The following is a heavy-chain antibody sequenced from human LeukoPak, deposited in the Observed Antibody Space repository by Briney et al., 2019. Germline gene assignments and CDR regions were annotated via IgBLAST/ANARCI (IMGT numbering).Heavy chain of an antibody. J-gene: IGHJ4*02. D-gene: IGHD4-17*01. CDR3: ASNNGDYVWYFDY. CDR1: GYTFTSYY. CDR2: INPSGGGT. V-gene: IGHV1-46*01. Sequence: ASVKVSCKASGYTFTSYYMHWVRQAPGQGLEWMGIINPSGGGTSYAQKFQGRVTMTRDMSTSTVYMELSSLRSEDTAVYYCASNNGDYVWYFDYWGQGTLVTVSS.